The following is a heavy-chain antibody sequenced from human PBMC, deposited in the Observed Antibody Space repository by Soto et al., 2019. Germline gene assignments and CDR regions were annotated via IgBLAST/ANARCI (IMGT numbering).Heavy chain of an antibody. D-gene: IGHD4-17*01. J-gene: IGHJ6*02. CDR1: GFPSSSYA. V-gene: IGHV3-23*01. CDR2: ISGSGGST. Sequence: GGPLRPSCLASGFPSSSYAMSWVRQAPGKGLEWVSAISGSGGSTYYADSVKGRFTISRDNSKNTLYLQMNSLRAEDTAVYFCSKDNTAADYGDYGIYYGMDVWGQGTTVTVSS. CDR3: SKDNTAADYGDYGIYYGMDV.